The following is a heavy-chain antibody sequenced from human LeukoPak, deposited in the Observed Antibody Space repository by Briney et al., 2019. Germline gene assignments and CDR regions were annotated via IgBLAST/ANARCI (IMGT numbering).Heavy chain of an antibody. CDR1: GFTFSSSE. D-gene: IGHD4-23*01. CDR3: ARIPHPSPVGY. Sequence: GGSLRLSCVASGFTFSSSEMNWVRQAPGKGLEWISYITSSSRTIWYADSVKGRFTISRDNAKNSLYLQLNGLRDDDTAVYYCARIPHPSPVGYWGQGTLVTVSS. CDR2: ITSSSRTI. V-gene: IGHV3-48*03. J-gene: IGHJ4*02.